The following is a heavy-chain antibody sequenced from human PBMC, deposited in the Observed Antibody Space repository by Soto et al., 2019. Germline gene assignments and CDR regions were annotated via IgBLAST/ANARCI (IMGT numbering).Heavy chain of an antibody. CDR3: AKGPQGRENDY. V-gene: IGHV3-64*01. J-gene: IGHJ4*02. CDR1: GFTFSNYA. Sequence: PGGSLRLSCAASGFTFSNYAMHWVRQAPGKGLEYVSAINSHGDSTYYANSVKGRFTISRDNSKNTLYLQMGSLRAEDTAVYYCAKGPQGRENDYWGQGTLVTVSS. CDR2: INSHGDST.